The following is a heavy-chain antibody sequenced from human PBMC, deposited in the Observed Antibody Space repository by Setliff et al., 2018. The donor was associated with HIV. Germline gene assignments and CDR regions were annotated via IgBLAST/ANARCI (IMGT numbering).Heavy chain of an antibody. V-gene: IGHV4-61*09. Sequence: SETLSLTCTVSGGSISSGSNYWSWIRQPAGKGLEWIGHIYTSGSTNYNPSLKSRVTLSVDTSKNQFYLKLSSVTAADTAVYYCARILLYDSSAYFVNAFDIWGQGTGVTVSS. D-gene: IGHD3-22*01. CDR3: ARILLYDSSAYFVNAFDI. CDR2: IYTSGST. CDR1: GGSISSGSNY. J-gene: IGHJ3*02.